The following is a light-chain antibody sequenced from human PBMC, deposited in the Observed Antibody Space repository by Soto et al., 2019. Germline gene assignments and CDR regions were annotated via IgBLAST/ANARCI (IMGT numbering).Light chain of an antibody. J-gene: IGKJ4*01. V-gene: IGKV1-39*01. CDR1: QRIDSY. CDR2: AVS. Sequence: DIQITQSPSSLSASVGDRVTITCRTSQRIDSYLNWYQHKPGQAPKILIYAVSSLQSGVPSRFSGSGAGTDFILTINSFQAEDFVTYYCQQSHSTTLTFGGGTKVDIK. CDR3: QQSHSTTLT.